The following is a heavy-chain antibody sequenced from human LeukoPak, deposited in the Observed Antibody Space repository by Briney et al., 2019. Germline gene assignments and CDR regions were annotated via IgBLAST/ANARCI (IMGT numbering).Heavy chain of an antibody. V-gene: IGHV4-30-2*01. CDR2: IYDRGPA. Sequence: SQTLSLTCTVSSYAITSGGFSWNWIRQPPGKGLEWIGCIYDRGPAYYNPSLKSRFTISVDRPKNQFFLNVTSLTAADTAVYYCARSRQASGLFNSWGQGTLVVVSS. D-gene: IGHD3-10*01. CDR3: ARSRQASGLFNS. J-gene: IGHJ5*01. CDR1: SYAITSGGFS.